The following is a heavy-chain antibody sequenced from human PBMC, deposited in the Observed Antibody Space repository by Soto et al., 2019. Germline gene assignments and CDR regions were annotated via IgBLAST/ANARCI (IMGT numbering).Heavy chain of an antibody. CDR1: GGTFSSYA. D-gene: IGHD1-26*01. Sequence: QVQLVQSGAEVKKPGSSVKVSCKASGGTFSSYAISWVRQAPGQGLEWMGGIIPIFGTANYAQKFQGRVTITADESTSTAYMELSSLRSEDTAVYYCAGGGTNIPIYYYYGMDVWGQGTTVTVSS. V-gene: IGHV1-69*01. CDR3: AGGGTNIPIYYYYGMDV. CDR2: IIPIFGTA. J-gene: IGHJ6*02.